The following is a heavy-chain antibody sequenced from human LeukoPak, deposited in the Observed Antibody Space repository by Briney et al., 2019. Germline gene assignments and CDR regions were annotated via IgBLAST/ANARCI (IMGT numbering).Heavy chain of an antibody. D-gene: IGHD2/OR15-2a*01. J-gene: IGHJ5*02. CDR2: IIPILGIA. CDR3: ARVPCDTTRCPWENWFDP. CDR1: GGTFSSYT. Sequence: SVKVSCKASGGTFSSYTISWVRQAPGQGLEWMGRIIPILGIANYAQKFQGRVTITADKSTSTAYMELSSLRSEDTAVYYCARVPCDTTRCPWENWFDPWGQGTLVTVSS. V-gene: IGHV1-69*02.